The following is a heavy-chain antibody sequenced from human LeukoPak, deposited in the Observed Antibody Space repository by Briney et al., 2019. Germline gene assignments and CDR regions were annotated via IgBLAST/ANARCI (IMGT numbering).Heavy chain of an antibody. CDR1: GGSISSYY. J-gene: IGHJ4*02. Sequence: SETLSLTCTVSGGSISSYYWSWIRQPPGKGLEWIGYIYYSGSTNYNPPPKSRVTISVDTSKNQFSLKLSSVTAAEPAVYYCARDRSSSGYPDYWAREPWSPSPQ. CDR3: ARDRSSSGYPDY. V-gene: IGHV4-59*01. CDR2: IYYSGST. D-gene: IGHD3-22*01.